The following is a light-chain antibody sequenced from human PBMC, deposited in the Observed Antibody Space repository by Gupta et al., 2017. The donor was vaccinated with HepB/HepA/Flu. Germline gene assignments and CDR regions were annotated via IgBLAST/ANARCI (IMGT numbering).Light chain of an antibody. J-gene: IGLJ2*01. CDR2: LNSDGSH. CDR3: QTWGTGIHVV. V-gene: IGLV4-69*01. CDR1: SGHSSYA. Sequence: QLVLTQSPSASAPLGAPVKLTCTLTSGHSSYAIAWHQQQPEKGPRYLMKLNSDGSHSKGDGIPDRFSGSSSGAERYLTISSLQSEDEADYYCQTWGTGIHVVFGGGTKLTVL.